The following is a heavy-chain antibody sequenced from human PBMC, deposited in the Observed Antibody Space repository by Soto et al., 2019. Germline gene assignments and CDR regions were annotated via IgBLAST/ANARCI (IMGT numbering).Heavy chain of an antibody. V-gene: IGHV4-39*01. J-gene: IGHJ4*02. D-gene: IGHD3-10*01. CDR3: ARRGSGHTFDY. Sequence: QLQLQESGPGLVTPSETLSLTCAVSGASISRGGLPWGWIRQPPGQGLEWIGSLYSGSTYYNPSLQSRVTISADTSKNQCSLTLSSVTAADTAVYYCARRGSGHTFDYWGQGTLVTVSS. CDR2: LYSGST. CDR1: GASISRGGLP.